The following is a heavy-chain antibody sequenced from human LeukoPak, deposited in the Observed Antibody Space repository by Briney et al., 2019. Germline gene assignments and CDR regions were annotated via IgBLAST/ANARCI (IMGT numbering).Heavy chain of an antibody. CDR2: IYYSGSP. J-gene: IGHJ3*02. CDR3: ARAVADAFDI. CDR1: GGSISSYY. Sequence: PSETLSLTCTVSGGSISSYYWSWIRQPPGKGLEWIGYIYYSGSPNYNPSLKSRVTISVDTSKNQFSLKLSSVTAADTAVYYCARAVADAFDIWGQGTMVTVSS. D-gene: IGHD6-19*01. V-gene: IGHV4-59*08.